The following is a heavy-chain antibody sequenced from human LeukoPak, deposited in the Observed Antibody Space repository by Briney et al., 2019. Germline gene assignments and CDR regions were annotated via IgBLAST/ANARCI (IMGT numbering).Heavy chain of an antibody. Sequence: PSETLSLTCTVSGGSISSGDYYWSWIRQPPGKGLEWIGYIYYSGSTYYNPSLKSRVTISVDTSKNQFSLKLSSVTAADTAVYYCARVVGAYDAFDIWGQGTMDTVSS. V-gene: IGHV4-30-4*01. CDR1: GGSISSGDYY. J-gene: IGHJ3*02. CDR2: IYYSGST. CDR3: ARVVGAYDAFDI. D-gene: IGHD1-26*01.